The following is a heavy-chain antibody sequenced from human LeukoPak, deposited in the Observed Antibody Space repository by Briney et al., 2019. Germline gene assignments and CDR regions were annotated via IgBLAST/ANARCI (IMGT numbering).Heavy chain of an antibody. CDR1: GFTVSSNY. Sequence: GGSLRLSCAASGFTVSSNYMSWVRQAPGKGLEWVSVIYSGGSTYYADSAKGRFTISRDNSKNTLYLQMNSLSAEDTAVYYCARMGTTGTHCDYWDQGTLVTVSS. CDR3: ARMGTTGTHCDY. V-gene: IGHV3-66*01. J-gene: IGHJ4*02. D-gene: IGHD1-1*01. CDR2: IYSGGST.